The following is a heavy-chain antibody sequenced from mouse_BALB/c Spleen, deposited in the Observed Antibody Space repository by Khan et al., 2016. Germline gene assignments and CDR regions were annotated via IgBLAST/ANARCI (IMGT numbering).Heavy chain of an antibody. CDR2: ISYSGST. CDR1: GYSITSDYA. V-gene: IGHV3-2*02. Sequence: EVQLQESGPGLVKPSQSLSLTCTVTGYSITSDYAWNWIRQFPGNKLEWMGYISYSGSTSYNPSLKSRISITRDKSKNQFFLQLNSVTTEDTATYYCARGRYPAYWGQGTLVTVSA. CDR3: ARGRYPAY. J-gene: IGHJ3*01. D-gene: IGHD2-14*01.